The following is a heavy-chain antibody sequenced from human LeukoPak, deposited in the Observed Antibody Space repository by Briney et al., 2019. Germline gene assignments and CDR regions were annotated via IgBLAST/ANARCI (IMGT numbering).Heavy chain of an antibody. CDR3: AKDFHDILNDYYKDYYYAMDV. Sequence: SGGSLRLSCAASGFPFSSYGIYWVRQAPGKGLEWVAVISPDGSDKYYTDSVKGRFTISRDNSKNTVYLQMNSLRPEDTAVFYCAKDFHDILNDYYKDYYYAMDVWGQGTTVTVSS. CDR2: ISPDGSDK. V-gene: IGHV3-30*18. CDR1: GFPFSSYG. D-gene: IGHD3-9*01. J-gene: IGHJ6*02.